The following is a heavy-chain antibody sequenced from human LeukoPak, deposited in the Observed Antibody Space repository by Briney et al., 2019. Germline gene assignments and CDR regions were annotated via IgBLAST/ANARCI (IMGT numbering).Heavy chain of an antibody. CDR3: AKAPGDSSGYWEFDY. J-gene: IGHJ4*02. CDR2: ISGSGGST. D-gene: IGHD3-22*01. CDR1: GFTFSSYA. V-gene: IGHV3-23*01. Sequence: GGALRLSCAASGFTFSSYAMSWVRQAPGKGLEWVSAISGSGGSTYYAASVKGRFTISRDNSKNTLYLQMSSLRAEDTAVYYCAKAPGDSSGYWEFDYWGQGTLVTVSS.